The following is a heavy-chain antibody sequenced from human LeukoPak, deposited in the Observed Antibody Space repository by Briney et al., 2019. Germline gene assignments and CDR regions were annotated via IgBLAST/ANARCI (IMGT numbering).Heavy chain of an antibody. J-gene: IGHJ4*02. Sequence: GGSLRLSCAASGFTFSSYGMHWVRQAPGKGLEWVAFIRYDGSNKYYADSVKGRFTISRDNSKNTLYLQMNSLRAEDTAVYYCARGERFGELYGVGLNPNPFDYWGQGTLVTVSS. CDR3: ARGERFGELYGVGLNPNPFDY. CDR1: GFTFSSYG. CDR2: IRYDGSNK. D-gene: IGHD3-10*01. V-gene: IGHV3-30*02.